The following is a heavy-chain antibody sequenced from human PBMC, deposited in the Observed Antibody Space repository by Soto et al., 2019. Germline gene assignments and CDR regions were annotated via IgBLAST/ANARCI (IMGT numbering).Heavy chain of an antibody. D-gene: IGHD2-15*01. J-gene: IGHJ3*02. V-gene: IGHV1-2*04. CDR1: GYTFTGYY. Sequence: GASVKVSCKASGYTFTGYYMHWVRQAPGQGLEWMGWINPNSGGTNYAQKFQGWVTMTRDTSISTAYMELSRLRSDDTAVYYCARGVVVVVAAMGHAFDIWGQGTMVTVSS. CDR3: ARGVVVVVAAMGHAFDI. CDR2: INPNSGGT.